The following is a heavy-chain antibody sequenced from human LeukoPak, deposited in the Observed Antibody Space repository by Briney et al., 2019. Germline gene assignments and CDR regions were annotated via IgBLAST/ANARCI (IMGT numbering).Heavy chain of an antibody. CDR3: ARAGTAIDY. D-gene: IGHD3-10*01. CDR1: GYTFIHYA. J-gene: IGHJ4*02. Sequence: APVKVSCKASGYTFIHYAVHWVRQAPGQRLEWMGWINGGDGNTEYSQTFQDRITITTDTFASTTYMELNSLSSEDTASYYCARAGTAIDYWGQGTLVTVSS. V-gene: IGHV1-3*01. CDR2: INGGDGNT.